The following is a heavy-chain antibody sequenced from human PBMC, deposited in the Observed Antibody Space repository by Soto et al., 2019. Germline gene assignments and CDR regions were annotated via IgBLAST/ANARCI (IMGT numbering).Heavy chain of an antibody. D-gene: IGHD2-15*01. CDR2: IYHTGST. V-gene: IGHV4-30-2*01. Sequence: QLQLQESGSGLAKPSQTLSLTCAVSGGSISSGRYSWNWIRQPPGRVLAWIGYIYHTGSTYNSPSPTSRVTISVDRSKNQFSLTLCSVTAADTAVYNCAGGLEVIAATPQWDYWGQGTLVTVSS. CDR1: GGSISSGRYS. J-gene: IGHJ4*02. CDR3: AGGLEVIAATPQWDY.